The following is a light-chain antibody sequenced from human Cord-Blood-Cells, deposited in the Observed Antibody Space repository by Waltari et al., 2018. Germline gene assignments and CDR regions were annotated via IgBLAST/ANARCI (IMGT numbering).Light chain of an antibody. Sequence: DIQMTQSPSSLSAAVGGRVTSTCQASQEISNHLNCYQQKTGKAPKLLIYDASNLETGAPSRFSGSGSGTDFTFTISGLRPEDIAAYDCQQYDNLPRTFGPGTKVDIK. CDR1: QEISNH. V-gene: IGKV1-33*01. CDR3: QQYDNLPRT. CDR2: DAS. J-gene: IGKJ3*01.